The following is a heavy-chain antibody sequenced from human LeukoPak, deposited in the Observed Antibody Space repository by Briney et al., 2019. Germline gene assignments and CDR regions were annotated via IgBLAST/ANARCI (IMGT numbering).Heavy chain of an antibody. CDR3: ARGSGSYYLLAY. CDR1: GGSISSYY. Sequence: SETLSLTCTVSGGSISSYYWSWIRQPPGKGLEWIGYIYHSGSTYYNPSLKSRVTISVDRSKNQFSLKLSSVTAADTAVYYCARGSGSYYLLAYWGQGTLVTVSS. CDR2: IYHSGST. D-gene: IGHD1-26*01. J-gene: IGHJ4*02. V-gene: IGHV4-59*12.